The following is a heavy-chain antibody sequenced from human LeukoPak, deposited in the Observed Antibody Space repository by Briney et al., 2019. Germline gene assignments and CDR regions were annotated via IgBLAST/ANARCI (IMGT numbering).Heavy chain of an antibody. Sequence: GGSLGLSCAASGFTFSDYYMSWIRQAPGKGLEWVSYISSSGSTIYYADSVKGRFTISRDNAKNSLYLQMNSLRAEDTAVYYCARDYRYYYDSSGYYYWGQGTLVTVSS. CDR3: ARDYRYYYDSSGYYY. CDR2: ISSSGSTI. V-gene: IGHV3-11*01. D-gene: IGHD3-22*01. CDR1: GFTFSDYY. J-gene: IGHJ4*02.